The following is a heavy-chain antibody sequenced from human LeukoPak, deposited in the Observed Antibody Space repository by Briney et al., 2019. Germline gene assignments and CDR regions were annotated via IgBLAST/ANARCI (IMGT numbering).Heavy chain of an antibody. CDR2: MNPNSGNT. CDR1: GYTFTSYG. Sequence: GASVKVSCKASGYTFTSYGISWVRQAPGQGLEWMGWMNPNSGNTGYAQKFQGRVTMTRNTSISTAYMELSSLRSEDTAVYYCARGRPRQGLPPRMDVWGQGTTVTVSS. V-gene: IGHV1-8*02. D-gene: IGHD4-11*01. CDR3: ARGRPRQGLPPRMDV. J-gene: IGHJ6*02.